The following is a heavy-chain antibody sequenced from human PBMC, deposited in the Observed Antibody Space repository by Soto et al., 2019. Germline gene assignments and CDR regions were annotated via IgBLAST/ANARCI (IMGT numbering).Heavy chain of an antibody. D-gene: IGHD2-15*01. CDR1: GFTFSSYS. V-gene: IGHV3-21*01. CDR3: ARASGYCSGGSCYDDAFDI. J-gene: IGHJ3*02. Sequence: GGSLRLSCAASGFTFSSYSMNWVRQAPGKGLEWVSSFSSSSSYIYYADSVKGRFTISRDNAKNSLYLQMNSLRAEDTAVYYCARASGYCSGGSCYDDAFDIWGQGTMVTVSS. CDR2: FSSSSSYI.